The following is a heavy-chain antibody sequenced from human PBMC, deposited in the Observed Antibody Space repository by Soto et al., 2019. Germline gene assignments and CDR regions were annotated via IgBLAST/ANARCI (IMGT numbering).Heavy chain of an antibody. V-gene: IGHV4-59*01. J-gene: IGHJ3*02. D-gene: IGHD3-22*01. Sequence: SETLSLTCTVSGASISSSYWSWIRQSPGKGLEWIGYVYYSGSTNYSPSLKNRVTMSVDTSKNQFSLKLSSVTAADTAVYYCVRGYYDSNGQSNTFDIWGQGTMVTVSS. CDR2: VYYSGST. CDR1: GASISSSY. CDR3: VRGYYDSNGQSNTFDI.